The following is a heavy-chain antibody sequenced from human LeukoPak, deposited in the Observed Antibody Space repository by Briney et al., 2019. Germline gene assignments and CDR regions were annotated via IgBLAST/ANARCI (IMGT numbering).Heavy chain of an antibody. D-gene: IGHD2-2*01. J-gene: IGHJ6*03. V-gene: IGHV4-4*07. CDR1: GGSISSYY. Sequence: SETLSLTCTVSGGSISSYYWSWIRQPAGKGLEWIGRIYTSGSTNYNPSLKSRVTMSVDTSKNQFSLKLNSVTAADTAVYYCARGKGYCTSTSCGYYSGCSCYAIYYYYYMDVCGKGTTVTVSS. CDR2: IYTSGST. CDR3: ARGKGYCTSTSCGYYSGCSCYAIYYYYYMDV.